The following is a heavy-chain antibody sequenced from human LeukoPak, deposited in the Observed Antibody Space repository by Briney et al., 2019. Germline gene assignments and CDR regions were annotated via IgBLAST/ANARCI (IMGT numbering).Heavy chain of an antibody. D-gene: IGHD6-19*01. CDR3: AREGGSGWYYPYYYYYCGMDV. Sequence: PGGSLRLSCVASGLTVNSNYMSWVRQAPGKGLEWVSYISSSSTINYADSVKGRFTISRDNAKNSLYLQMNSLRDEDTAVYYCAREGGSGWYYPYYYYYCGMDVWGQGTTVTVSS. CDR2: ISSSSTI. CDR1: GLTVNSNY. V-gene: IGHV3-69-1*01. J-gene: IGHJ6*02.